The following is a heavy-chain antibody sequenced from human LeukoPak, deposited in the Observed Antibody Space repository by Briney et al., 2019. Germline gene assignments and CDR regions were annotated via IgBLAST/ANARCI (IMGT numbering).Heavy chain of an antibody. V-gene: IGHV3-33*01. D-gene: IGHD2-15*01. CDR2: IWYDGSNK. Sequence: GGSLRLSCAASGFTFSSYGMPWVRQAPGKGLEWVADIWYDGSNKYYADSVKGRFTISRDNSKNTLYLQMNSLRAEDTAGYYCARDSLRYCSGGSCYVHYWGQGTLVTVSS. CDR1: GFTFSSYG. J-gene: IGHJ4*02. CDR3: ARDSLRYCSGGSCYVHY.